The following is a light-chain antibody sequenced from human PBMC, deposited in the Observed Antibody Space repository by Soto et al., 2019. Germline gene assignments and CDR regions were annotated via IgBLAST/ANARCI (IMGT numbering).Light chain of an antibody. CDR3: SSYTTSNTRQIV. CDR2: DVS. Sequence: SVLPRPSSVSVSPGQSITISCTGTSSDVGGYNYVSWYQHHPGKAPKLMIFDVSNRPSGVSNRFSGSKSGNTASLTISGLQPEDEADYYCSSYTTSNTRQIVFGTGTKVTVL. CDR1: SSDVGGYNY. V-gene: IGLV2-14*03. J-gene: IGLJ1*01.